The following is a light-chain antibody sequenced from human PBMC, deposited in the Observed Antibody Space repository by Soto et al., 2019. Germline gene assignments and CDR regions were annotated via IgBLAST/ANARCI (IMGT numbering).Light chain of an antibody. CDR2: GAS. Sequence: EIVLTQSPGTLSLPPGERATLSCRASQSVSSSYLAWYQRKPGQPPRLLIYGASSRATGIPDRFSGSGSGTDFTLTISRLEPEDFAVYYCQHYGSSAYTFGQGTKLEIK. CDR3: QHYGSSAYT. J-gene: IGKJ2*01. CDR1: QSVSSSY. V-gene: IGKV3-20*01.